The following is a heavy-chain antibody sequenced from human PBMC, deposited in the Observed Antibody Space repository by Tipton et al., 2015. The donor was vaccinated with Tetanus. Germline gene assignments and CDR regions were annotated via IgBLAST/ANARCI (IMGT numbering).Heavy chain of an antibody. CDR1: GSSFSTYV. CDR3: AKRERFRFSRFGP. V-gene: IGHV1-69*06. D-gene: IGHD1-1*01. CDR2: SIPNYGTI. J-gene: IGHJ5*02. Sequence: QLVQSGAEVKKPGSSVKVSCKVSGSSFSTYVISWVRQAPGQRLERKGGSIPNYGTINYAQSFKCRVTIIADKSTSTAHMELSSLRFEDSAVYYWAKRERFRFSRFGPWGPGALVTVCS.